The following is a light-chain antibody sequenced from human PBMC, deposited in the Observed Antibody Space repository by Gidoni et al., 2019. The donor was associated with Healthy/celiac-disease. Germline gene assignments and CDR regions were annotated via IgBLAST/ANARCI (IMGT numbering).Light chain of an antibody. CDR2: DAF. V-gene: IGKV1-13*02. CDR3: QQFNSYPRALT. J-gene: IGKJ4*01. Sequence: AIQLTQSPSSLSASVGDRVTITCRASQGISSGLAWYQQKPGKAPKRLIYDAFSLESGVPSRFSGSGSGTDFTLTISSLQPEDFATYYCQQFNSYPRALTFGGGTKVEIK. CDR1: QGISSG.